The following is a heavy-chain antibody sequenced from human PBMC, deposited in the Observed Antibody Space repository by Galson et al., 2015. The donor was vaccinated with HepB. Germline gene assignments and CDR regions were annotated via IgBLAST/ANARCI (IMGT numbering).Heavy chain of an antibody. Sequence: SLRLSCAASGFTFSSYSMNWVRQAPGKGLEWVSYISSSSSTIYYADSVKGRFTISRDNAKNSLYLQMNSLRDEDTAVYYCARDGRYDFWSGYTAADAFDIWGQGTMVTVSS. CDR2: ISSSSSTI. CDR3: ARDGRYDFWSGYTAADAFDI. J-gene: IGHJ3*02. V-gene: IGHV3-48*02. CDR1: GFTFSSYS. D-gene: IGHD3-3*01.